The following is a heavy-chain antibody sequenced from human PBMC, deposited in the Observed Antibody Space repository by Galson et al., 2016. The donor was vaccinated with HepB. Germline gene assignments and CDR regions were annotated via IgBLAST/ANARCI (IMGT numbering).Heavy chain of an antibody. CDR3: AGRGASSSSWYSDYQYGMDV. J-gene: IGHJ6*02. V-gene: IGHV3-66*01. CDR1: GFTVSSTY. CDR2: IYSGGTT. Sequence: SLRLSCAASGFTVSSTYMNWVRQAPGKGLEWVSIIYSGGTTYQADSVKGRFTISRDNSNNTLYLQMSSLRHEDTAVYYCAGRGASSSSWYSDYQYGMDVWGQGTLVTVSS. D-gene: IGHD6-13*01.